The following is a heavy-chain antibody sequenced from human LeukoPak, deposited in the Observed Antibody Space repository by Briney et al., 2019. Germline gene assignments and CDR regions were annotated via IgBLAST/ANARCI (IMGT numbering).Heavy chain of an antibody. CDR2: IIPICGTA. D-gene: IGHD4-23*01. CDR1: GGTFSSYA. J-gene: IGHJ4*02. CDR3: AIRGGKFDY. Sequence: ASVKVSCKASGGTFSSYAISWVRQAPGQGLEWMGRIIPICGTANYAQKFQGRVTITTDESTSTAYMELSSLRSEDTAVYYCAIRGGKFDYWGQGTLVTVSS. V-gene: IGHV1-69*05.